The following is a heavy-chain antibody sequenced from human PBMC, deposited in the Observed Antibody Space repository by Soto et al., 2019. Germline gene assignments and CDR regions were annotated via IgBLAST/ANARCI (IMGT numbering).Heavy chain of an antibody. CDR2: IYSGGYT. D-gene: IGHD3-10*01. Sequence: EVQLVESGGGLIQPGGSLRLSCAVSGFTVSNNYMSWVRQAPGKGLEGVSVIYSGGYTAYGDSVKGRFTISRDNSKTTPFLQRNTVRAGHPAGFSGAPHPGGGGYWGQGTLVTVSS. V-gene: IGHV3-53*01. CDR1: GFTVSNNY. CDR3: APHPGGGGY. J-gene: IGHJ4*02.